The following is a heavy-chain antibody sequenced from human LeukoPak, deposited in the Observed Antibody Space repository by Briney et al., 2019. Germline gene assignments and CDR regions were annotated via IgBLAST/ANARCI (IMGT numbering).Heavy chain of an antibody. CDR3: ARDRSSSYTRDWFDP. D-gene: IGHD6-13*01. CDR1: GGSINGYY. V-gene: IGHV4-4*07. CDR2: IYNSESI. Sequence: SETLSLTCTVSGGSINGYYWSWIRQPAGKGLEWIGRIYNSESINYNPSLKSRVTMSIDTYKNQCSLKLNSVTAADTAVYYCARDRSSSYTRDWFDPWGQGALVTVSS. J-gene: IGHJ5*02.